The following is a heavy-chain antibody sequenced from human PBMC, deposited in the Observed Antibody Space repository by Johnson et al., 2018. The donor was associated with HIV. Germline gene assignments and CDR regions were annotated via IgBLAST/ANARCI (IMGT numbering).Heavy chain of an antibody. D-gene: IGHD3-22*01. V-gene: IGHV3-30-3*01. Sequence: QVQLVESGGGVVQPGRSLRLSCAASGFTFSSYAMHWVRQAPGKGLEWVAVISYDGSNKYYADSVKGRFTISRDNSKNTLYLQMNSLRAEDTAVYYCARPYYYDSSGYFNAFDIWGQGTMVSVSS. CDR3: ARPYYYDSSGYFNAFDI. CDR2: ISYDGSNK. J-gene: IGHJ3*02. CDR1: GFTFSSYA.